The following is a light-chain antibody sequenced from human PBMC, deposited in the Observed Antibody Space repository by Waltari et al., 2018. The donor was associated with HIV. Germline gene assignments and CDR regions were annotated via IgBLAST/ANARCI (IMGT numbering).Light chain of an antibody. Sequence: SSELTPDPAVSVALGQTVRLTCQGDSLRSSYASWYQQKPGQAPVLVIYGKNNRPSGIPDRFSGSSSGNTASLTITGAQAEDEADYYCNSRDSSGNHLVFGGGTKLTVL. CDR2: GKN. V-gene: IGLV3-19*01. CDR3: NSRDSSGNHLV. J-gene: IGLJ3*02. CDR1: SLRSSY.